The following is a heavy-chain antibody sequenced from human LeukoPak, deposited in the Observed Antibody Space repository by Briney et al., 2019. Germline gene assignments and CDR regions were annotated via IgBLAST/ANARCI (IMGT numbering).Heavy chain of an antibody. Sequence: PGGCLRLSCAASGFTFSDYSMHWVRQAPGKGLEWVSCISSTSSYIYYADSVRSRFTISRDNAKNSLHLQMNSLRAEDMAVYYCARGQLWQTGWFDPWGQGTLVSVSS. CDR3: ARGQLWQTGWFDP. CDR1: GFTFSDYS. J-gene: IGHJ5*02. V-gene: IGHV3-21*01. CDR2: ISSTSSYI. D-gene: IGHD5-18*01.